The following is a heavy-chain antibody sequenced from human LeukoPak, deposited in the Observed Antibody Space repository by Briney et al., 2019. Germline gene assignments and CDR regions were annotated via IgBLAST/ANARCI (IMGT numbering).Heavy chain of an antibody. CDR2: MCYDGSNE. J-gene: IGHJ4*02. CDR3: ARDWARYYYGAGSLDY. D-gene: IGHD3-10*01. Sequence: GRSLRLSCAASGFTFSSYGVHWVRQAPGKGLEWVAVMCYDGSNEYYAYSVKGRFTISRDNSKNTMYLQLNSLRAEDTAVYYCARDWARYYYGAGSLDYWGQGTLVTVSS. V-gene: IGHV3-33*01. CDR1: GFTFSSYG.